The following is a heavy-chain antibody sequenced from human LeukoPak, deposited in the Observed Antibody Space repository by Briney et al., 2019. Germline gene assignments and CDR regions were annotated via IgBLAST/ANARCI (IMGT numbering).Heavy chain of an antibody. V-gene: IGHV1-46*01. J-gene: IGHJ4*02. CDR3: ARDSSRGWLTVGY. D-gene: IGHD5-12*01. Sequence: PMASVKVSCKASGYTFSSHYMHWVRQAPGQGLEWMGVISPSGDATLYAQKFQGRVTMTRDTSTSTLYMDLNSLRSEDTAVYFCARDSSRGWLTVGYWGQGTLVTVSS. CDR1: GYTFSSHY. CDR2: ISPSGDAT.